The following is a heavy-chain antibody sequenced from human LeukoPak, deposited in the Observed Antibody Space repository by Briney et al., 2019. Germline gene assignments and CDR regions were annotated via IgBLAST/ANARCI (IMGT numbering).Heavy chain of an antibody. CDR2: INGDGSLN. CDR1: GFTFSTSW. CDR3: ARIESGSGRD. J-gene: IGHJ4*02. D-gene: IGHD1-26*01. Sequence: GGSLRLSCAASGFTFSTSWMTWVRQAPGKGLEWVANINGDGSLNGHVASVKGRFTISRDNAKNSLYLQMDSLRAEDTAVYYCARIESGSGRDWGQGTLVTVSS. V-gene: IGHV3-7*01.